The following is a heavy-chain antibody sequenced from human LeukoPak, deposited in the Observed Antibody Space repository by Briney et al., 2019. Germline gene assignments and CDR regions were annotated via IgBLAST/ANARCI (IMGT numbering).Heavy chain of an antibody. D-gene: IGHD3-22*01. J-gene: IGHJ6*04. V-gene: IGHV3-23*01. CDR2: ISGSGGST. CDR3: AKGGLGQTYYYGMDV. Sequence: GGSLRLSCAASGFTFSSYAMSWVRQAPGKGLEWVSAISGSGGSTYYADSVKGRFTISRGNSKNTLYLQMNSLRAEDTAVYYCAKGGLGQTYYYGMDVWGKGTTVTVSS. CDR1: GFTFSSYA.